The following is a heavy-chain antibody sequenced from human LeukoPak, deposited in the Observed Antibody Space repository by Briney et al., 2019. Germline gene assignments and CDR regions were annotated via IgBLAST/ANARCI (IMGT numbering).Heavy chain of an antibody. CDR3: ASHSSGWLGY. D-gene: IGHD6-19*01. J-gene: IGHJ4*02. CDR1: GGSISSSSYY. V-gene: IGHV4-39*07. CDR2: IYYSGST. Sequence: PSETLSLTCTVSGGSISSSSYYWGWIRQPPGKGLEWIGSIYYSGSTYYNPSLKSRVTISVDTSKNQFSLKLSSVTAADTAVYYCASHSSGWLGYWGQGTLVTVSS.